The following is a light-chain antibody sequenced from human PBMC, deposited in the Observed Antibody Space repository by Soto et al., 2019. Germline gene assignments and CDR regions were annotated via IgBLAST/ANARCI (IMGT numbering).Light chain of an antibody. J-gene: IGLJ1*01. CDR3: GSYTTDKPYV. V-gene: IGLV2-14*01. CDR1: SSDVGGSKY. CDR2: EVS. Sequence: QSALTQPASVSGSPGQSITISCTGTSSDVGGSKYVSWYQQHPGKAPKLLIFEVSDRPSGISNRFSGSKSGNTASLTISGLQTEDEADYYCGSYTTDKPYVFGTGTKLTVL.